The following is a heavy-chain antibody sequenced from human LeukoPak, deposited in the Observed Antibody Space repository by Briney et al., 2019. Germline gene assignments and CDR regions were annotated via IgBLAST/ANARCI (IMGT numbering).Heavy chain of an antibody. CDR1: GGSISSYY. D-gene: IGHD4-11*01. V-gene: IGHV4-34*01. J-gene: IGHJ4*02. Sequence: SETLSLTCTVSGGSISSYYWTWIRQPPGKGLEWIGEIHHSGSTNYNPSLKSRVTISVDTSKNQFSLKLSSVTAADTAVYYCADSNYWYPVDYWGQGTLVTVSS. CDR2: IHHSGST. CDR3: ADSNYWYPVDY.